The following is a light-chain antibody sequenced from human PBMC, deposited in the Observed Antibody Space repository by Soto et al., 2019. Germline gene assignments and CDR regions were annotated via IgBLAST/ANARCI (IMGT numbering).Light chain of an antibody. CDR3: QQYGNSPPGT. Sequence: EVVMTQSPATLSVSPGERVALSCMASQSISINLAWIQQKPGQGPRLLMIGASTRATGVPDRFSGSGSGTDFTLTISSLEPEDFAVYSCQQYGNSPPGTFGQGTRLEIK. V-gene: IGKV3-15*01. CDR1: QSISIN. J-gene: IGKJ5*01. CDR2: GAS.